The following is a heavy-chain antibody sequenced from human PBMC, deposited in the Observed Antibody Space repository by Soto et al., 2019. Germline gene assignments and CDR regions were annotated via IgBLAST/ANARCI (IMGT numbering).Heavy chain of an antibody. D-gene: IGHD2-15*01. Sequence: PGGSLRLSCEASEFTISGHWMHWVRRAPGRGLVWVSRINSDGSSSAYADAVKGRFTISRDNAKNTLYLQMNSLRGEDTAVYYCAREVATTALPPSSLMDLWGQGNKVTASS. V-gene: IGHV3-74*01. CDR3: AREVATTALPPSSLMDL. CDR1: EFTISGHW. J-gene: IGHJ6*02. CDR2: INSDGSSS.